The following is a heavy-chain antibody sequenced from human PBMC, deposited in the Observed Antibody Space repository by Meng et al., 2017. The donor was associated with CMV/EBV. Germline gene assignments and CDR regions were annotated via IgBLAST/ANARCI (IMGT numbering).Heavy chain of an antibody. CDR3: ARDELYYYDSSGYKFDY. J-gene: IGHJ4*02. Sequence: GESLKISCAASGFILSSYGMHWVRQAPGKGLEWVAFIRYDGSNKYYADSVKGRFTISRDNSKNTLYLQMNSLRAEDTAVYYCARDELYYYDSSGYKFDYWGQGTLVTVSS. V-gene: IGHV3-30*02. CDR1: GFILSSYG. CDR2: IRYDGSNK. D-gene: IGHD3-22*01.